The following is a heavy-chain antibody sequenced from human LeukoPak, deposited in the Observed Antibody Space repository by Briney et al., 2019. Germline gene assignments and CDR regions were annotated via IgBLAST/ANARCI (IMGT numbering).Heavy chain of an antibody. Sequence: SETLSLTCTVSGGSISSGGYYWSWIRQPPGTGLEWIGYIYHSGSTYYNPSLKSRVTISVDRSKNQFSLKLSSVTAADTAVYYCARGQYCSSTSCLGYYMDVWGKGTTVTVSS. CDR1: GGSISSGGYY. J-gene: IGHJ6*03. CDR3: ARGQYCSSTSCLGYYMDV. D-gene: IGHD2-2*01. V-gene: IGHV4-30-2*01. CDR2: IYHSGST.